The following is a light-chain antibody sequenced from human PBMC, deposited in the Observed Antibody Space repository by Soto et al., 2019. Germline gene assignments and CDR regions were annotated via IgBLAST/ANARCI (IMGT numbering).Light chain of an antibody. J-gene: IGKJ2*01. CDR1: QSVVNGY. CDR3: QQYGSYLPYT. CDR2: AAS. Sequence: EIVLTQSPGPLSLSPGDRATLSCRASQSVVNGYLAWYQQKLGQAPRLLIDAASSRATGIPDRFSGSGSGTAVTRTISRLAPEDFAVYYWQQYGSYLPYTFGKGTKLDIK. V-gene: IGKV3-20*01.